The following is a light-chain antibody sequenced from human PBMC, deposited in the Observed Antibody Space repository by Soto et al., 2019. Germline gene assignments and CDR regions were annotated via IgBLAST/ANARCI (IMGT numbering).Light chain of an antibody. CDR1: QSISSW. J-gene: IGKJ1*01. CDR2: KAS. CDR3: QQYSGDSRT. V-gene: IGKV1-5*03. Sequence: DIQMTQSPSTLSASVGDRVTITCRASQSISSWLAWYQQKPGKAPKLLIYKASRLHSGVSSRFSGSESGTEFTLTISSLQPDDFATYYRQQYSGDSRTFGQGTKVEMK.